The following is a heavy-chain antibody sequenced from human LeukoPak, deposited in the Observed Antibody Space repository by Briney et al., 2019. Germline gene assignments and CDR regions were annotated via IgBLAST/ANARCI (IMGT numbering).Heavy chain of an antibody. CDR1: GFTVSSSY. Sequence: GSLRLSCAASGFTVSSSYMTWVRQAPGKGLEWIGSIYYSGSTYYNPSLKSRVTISVDTSKNQFSLKLSSVTAADTAVYYCARHVYYDILTGYYGYGFDPWGQGTLVTVSS. V-gene: IGHV4-39*01. CDR2: IYYSGST. CDR3: ARHVYYDILTGYYGYGFDP. J-gene: IGHJ5*02. D-gene: IGHD3-9*01.